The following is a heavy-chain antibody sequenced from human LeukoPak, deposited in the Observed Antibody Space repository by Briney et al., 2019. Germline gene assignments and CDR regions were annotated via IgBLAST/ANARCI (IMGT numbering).Heavy chain of an antibody. J-gene: IGHJ5*02. CDR1: GFTFRSYE. V-gene: IGHV3-48*03. CDR2: ISSSGTTT. D-gene: IGHD3-22*01. CDR3: ASSRSGYWFDP. Sequence: GGSLRLSCAASGFTFRSYEMNWVRQAPGEGLEWISYISSSGTTTYYADSVKGRFTISRDNAKNSLYLQMNSLRAEDTALYYCASSRSGYWFDPWGQGTLVTVYS.